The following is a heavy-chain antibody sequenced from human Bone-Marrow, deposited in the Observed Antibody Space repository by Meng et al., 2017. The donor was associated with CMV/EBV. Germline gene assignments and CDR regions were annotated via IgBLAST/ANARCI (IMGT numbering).Heavy chain of an antibody. D-gene: IGHD1-7*01. CDR1: GYTFTGYY. CDR3: ARTWSYNWNYVGAYDFDY. Sequence: ASVKVSCKASGYTFTGYYMHWVRQAPGQGLEWMGWINPNSGGTNYAQKFQGRVTMTRDTSISTAYMELSRLRSDDTAVYYCARTWSYNWNYVGAYDFDYWGQGTLVTVSS. CDR2: INPNSGGT. V-gene: IGHV1-2*02. J-gene: IGHJ4*02.